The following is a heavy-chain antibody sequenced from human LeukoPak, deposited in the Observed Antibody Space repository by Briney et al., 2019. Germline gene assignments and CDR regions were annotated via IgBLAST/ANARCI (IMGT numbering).Heavy chain of an antibody. CDR3: ARASSVGATVQH. CDR1: GYTFTGYY. V-gene: IGHV1-2*02. D-gene: IGHD1-26*01. CDR2: INPNSGGT. J-gene: IGHJ1*01. Sequence: ASVKVSCKASGYTFTGYYMHWVRQAPGQGLEWMGWINPNSGGTNYAQKFQGGVTMTRDTSISTAYMELSRLRSDDTAVYYCARASSVGATVQHWGQGTLVTVSS.